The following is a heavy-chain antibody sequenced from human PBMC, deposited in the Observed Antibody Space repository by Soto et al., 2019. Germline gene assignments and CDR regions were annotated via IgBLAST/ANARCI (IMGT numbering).Heavy chain of an antibody. D-gene: IGHD6-13*01. CDR3: ARDSSSWSRAFDI. CDR2: IKQDGGEK. Sequence: PVGSLRLSCAASEFTFSSYWMSWVRQAPGKGLEWVANIKQDGGEKYYVDSVKGRFTISRDNAKNSLYLQMNGLRAEDTAVYYCARDSSSWSRAFDIWGQGTMVTVSS. CDR1: EFTFSSYW. V-gene: IGHV3-7*01. J-gene: IGHJ3*02.